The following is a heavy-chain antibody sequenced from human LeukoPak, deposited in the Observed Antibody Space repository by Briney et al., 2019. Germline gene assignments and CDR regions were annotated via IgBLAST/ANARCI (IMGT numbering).Heavy chain of an antibody. CDR3: ASRYDFWSGYSRSYHY. CDR1: GGSVSSGSYY. Sequence: TSETLSLTCTVSGGSVSSGSYYWSWIRQPPGKGLEWIGYIYYSGSTNYNPSLKSRVTISIDTSKNQFSLKLSSVTAADTAVYYCASRYDFWSGYSRSYHYWGQGTLVTVSS. J-gene: IGHJ4*02. V-gene: IGHV4-61*01. D-gene: IGHD3-3*01. CDR2: IYYSGST.